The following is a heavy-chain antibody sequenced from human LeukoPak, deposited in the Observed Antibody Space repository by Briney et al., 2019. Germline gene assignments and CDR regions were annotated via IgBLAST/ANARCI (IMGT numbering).Heavy chain of an antibody. CDR2: IDSGGSGGST. Sequence: QPGGSLRLSCAASGLSVSAYYMSWVRQAPGKGLEWVSVIDSGGSGGSTYYADSVKGRFTISRDNSKNTLFLQMNSLRAEDTAVYYSASDRDSSTWSYYCGQGTLVTVSS. J-gene: IGHJ4*02. D-gene: IGHD6-13*01. CDR3: ASDRDSSTWSYY. V-gene: IGHV3-53*01. CDR1: GLSVSAYY.